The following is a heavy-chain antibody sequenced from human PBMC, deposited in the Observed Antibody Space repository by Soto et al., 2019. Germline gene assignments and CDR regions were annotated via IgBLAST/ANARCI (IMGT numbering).Heavy chain of an antibody. V-gene: IGHV4-34*01. J-gene: IGHJ1*01. Sequence: SETLSLTCAVYGGSFSGYYCSWVRQPPGKGLEWIGELYDSGSINYNASLKSRVSISVDTSKNLFSLKLSSVTAADTAVYYCARGLGGVQHWGQGTLVPSPQ. CDR2: LYDSGSI. CDR1: GGSFSGYY. CDR3: ARGLGGVQH.